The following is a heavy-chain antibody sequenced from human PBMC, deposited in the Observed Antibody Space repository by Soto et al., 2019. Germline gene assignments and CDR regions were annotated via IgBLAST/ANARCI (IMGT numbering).Heavy chain of an antibody. CDR2: INHSGST. CDR1: GGSFSGYY. D-gene: IGHD3-9*01. Sequence: SETLSLTCAVYGGSFSGYYWSWIRQPPGKGLEWIGEINHSGSTNYNPSLKSRVTISVDTSKNQFSLKLSSVTAADTAVYYCARPNFDWLSDAFDIWGQGTMVTVSS. V-gene: IGHV4-34*01. J-gene: IGHJ3*02. CDR3: ARPNFDWLSDAFDI.